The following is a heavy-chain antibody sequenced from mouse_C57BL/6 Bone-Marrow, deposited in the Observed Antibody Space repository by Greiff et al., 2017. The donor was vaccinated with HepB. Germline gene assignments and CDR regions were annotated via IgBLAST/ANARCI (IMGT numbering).Heavy chain of an antibody. Sequence: QVQLQQPGAELVMPGASVKLSCKASGYTFTSYWMHWVKQRPGQGLEWIGEIDPSDSNTNYNQKFKGKSTLTVDKSSSTAYMQLSSLTSEDSAVYYCALAYFWYFDVWGKGTTVTVSS. CDR3: ALAYFWYFDV. D-gene: IGHD6-1*01. J-gene: IGHJ1*03. V-gene: IGHV1-69*01. CDR2: IDPSDSNT. CDR1: GYTFTSYW.